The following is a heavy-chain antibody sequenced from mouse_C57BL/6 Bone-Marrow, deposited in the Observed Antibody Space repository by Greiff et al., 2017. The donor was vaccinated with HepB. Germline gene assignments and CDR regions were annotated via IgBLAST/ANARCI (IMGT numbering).Heavy chain of an antibody. J-gene: IGHJ2*01. Sequence: EVQLQQSGAELVRPGASVKLSCTASGFNIKDDYMHWVKQRPEQGLEWIGWIDPENGDTEYASKFQGKATITADTSSNTAYLQLSSLTSEDTAVYYCTTDYCSSYSYYFDYWGQGTTLTVSS. D-gene: IGHD1-1*01. CDR1: GFNIKDDY. CDR2: IDPENGDT. CDR3: TTDYCSSYSYYFDY. V-gene: IGHV14-4*01.